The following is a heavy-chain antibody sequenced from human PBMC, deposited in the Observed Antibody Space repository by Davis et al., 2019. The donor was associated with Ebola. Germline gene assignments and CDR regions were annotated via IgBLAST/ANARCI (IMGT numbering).Heavy chain of an antibody. CDR3: GGGWLVLPNY. Sequence: SVKVSCKASGGTFSSYAISWVRQAPGQGLEWMGRIIPILGIANYAQKFQGRVTITAEKSTSTAYMELSSLRSEDTAVYYCGGGWLVLPNYWGQGTLVTVSS. D-gene: IGHD6-19*01. CDR2: IIPILGIA. CDR1: GGTFSSYA. V-gene: IGHV1-69*04. J-gene: IGHJ4*02.